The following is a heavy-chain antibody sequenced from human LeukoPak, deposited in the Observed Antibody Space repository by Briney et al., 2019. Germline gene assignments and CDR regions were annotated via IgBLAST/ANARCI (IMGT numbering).Heavy chain of an antibody. CDR1: GFTFNSYA. CDR3: AKDSTAPISITMVRGRWYFDY. Sequence: GGSLRLSCAASGFTFNSYAMSWVRQAPGKGLEWVAFIRYDGSNKYYADSAKGRFTISRDNSKNTLYLQMNSLRAEDTAVYYCAKDSTAPISITMVRGRWYFDYWGQGTLVTVSS. D-gene: IGHD3-10*01. J-gene: IGHJ4*02. V-gene: IGHV3-30*02. CDR2: IRYDGSNK.